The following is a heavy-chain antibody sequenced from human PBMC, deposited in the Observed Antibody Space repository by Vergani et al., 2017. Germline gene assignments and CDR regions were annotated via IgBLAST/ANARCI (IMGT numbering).Heavy chain of an antibody. CDR1: GGTFSSYA. V-gene: IGHV1-69*01. CDR3: ARDGGSGSYYPLDY. Sequence: QVQLVQSGAEVMKPGSSVKLSCKASGGTFSSYAISWVRQAPGQGLEWMGGIIPIFGAANYAQKFQGRVTITADESTSTAYMGLSSLRSEDTAVYYCARDGGSGSYYPLDYWGQGTLVTVSS. CDR2: IIPIFGAA. J-gene: IGHJ4*02. D-gene: IGHD3-10*01.